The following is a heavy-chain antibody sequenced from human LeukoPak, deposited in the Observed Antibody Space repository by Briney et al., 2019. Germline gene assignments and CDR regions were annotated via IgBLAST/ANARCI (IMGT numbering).Heavy chain of an antibody. J-gene: IGHJ4*02. CDR2: VKTSGGST. CDR1: VYTFTSYY. V-gene: IGHV1-46*01. CDR3: ARGNLVSTMVRGVTPYYFDY. D-gene: IGHD3-10*01. Sequence: GASEKVSCKASVYTFTSYYMHWVRHGPRQGLEGVGIVKTSGGSTSYAQKFQGRVTMTRDTSTSTVYMELSSLRSEDTAVYYCARGNLVSTMVRGVTPYYFDYWGQGTLVTVSS.